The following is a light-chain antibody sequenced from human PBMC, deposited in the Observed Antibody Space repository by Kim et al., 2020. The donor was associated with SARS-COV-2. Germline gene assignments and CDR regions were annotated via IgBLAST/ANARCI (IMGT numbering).Light chain of an antibody. CDR1: QDISNY. CDR3: QQYDNLFT. V-gene: IGKV1-33*01. CDR2: DAS. J-gene: IGKJ3*01. Sequence: SASVGDRVTIPCQARQDISNYLNWYQQKPGKAPKLLIYDASNLETGVPSRFSGSGSGTDFTFTISSLQPEDIATYYCQQYDNLFTFGPGTKVDIK.